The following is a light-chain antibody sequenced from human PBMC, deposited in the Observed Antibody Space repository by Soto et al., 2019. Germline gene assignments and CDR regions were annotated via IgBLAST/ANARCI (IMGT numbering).Light chain of an antibody. J-gene: IGLJ3*02. CDR3: CSYAGSYTFGWV. V-gene: IGLV2-11*01. CDR2: DVS. Sequence: QSALTQPRSVSGSPGQSVTISCTGTSSDVGGYNYVSWYQQHPGKAPKLMIYDVSKRPSGVPDRFSGSKSGNTASLTISGLQAEDEADYYCCSYAGSYTFGWVFGGGTKLTVL. CDR1: SSDVGGYNY.